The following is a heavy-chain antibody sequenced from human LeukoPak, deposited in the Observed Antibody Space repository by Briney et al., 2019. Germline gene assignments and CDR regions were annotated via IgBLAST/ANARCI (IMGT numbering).Heavy chain of an antibody. Sequence: GESLRLSCAASGFTFSSYGIHWVRQAPGKGLEWVAVISYDGSNKHYADSVKGRFTISRDNSKNTLYLQMNSLRAEDTAVYYCAKVRGYSYANDAFDMWGQGTMVTVSS. CDR3: AKVRGYSYANDAFDM. D-gene: IGHD5-18*01. V-gene: IGHV3-30*18. CDR2: ISYDGSNK. J-gene: IGHJ3*02. CDR1: GFTFSSYG.